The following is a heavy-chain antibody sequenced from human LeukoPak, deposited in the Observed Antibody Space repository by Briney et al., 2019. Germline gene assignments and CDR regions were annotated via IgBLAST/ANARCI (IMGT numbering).Heavy chain of an antibody. V-gene: IGHV3-23*01. D-gene: IGHD5-18*01. J-gene: IGHJ4*02. Sequence: GGSLRLSCEASGFTFGSHAMYWVRQAPGKGLEWVAGIFGSGGSPHYADPVKGRCTISRDNSRNTAYLQINSLRAEDTAVYYCGKTTVGYSSGQKPAWPVDYWGQGTLVTVSS. CDR1: GFTFGSHA. CDR2: IFGSGGSP. CDR3: GKTTVGYSSGQKPAWPVDY.